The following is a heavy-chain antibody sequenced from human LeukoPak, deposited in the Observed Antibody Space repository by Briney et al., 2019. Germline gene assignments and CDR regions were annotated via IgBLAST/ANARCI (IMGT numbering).Heavy chain of an antibody. D-gene: IGHD1-26*01. V-gene: IGHV4-34*01. Sequence: RSSETLSLTCAVYGGSFSGYYWSWIRQPPGKGLEWIGEINHSGSTNYNPSLKSRVTISVDTSKNQFSLKLSSVTAADTAVYYCARGSGSYLVVPSAVDAFDIWGQGTMVTVSS. CDR3: ARGSGSYLVVPSAVDAFDI. J-gene: IGHJ3*02. CDR1: GGSFSGYY. CDR2: INHSGST.